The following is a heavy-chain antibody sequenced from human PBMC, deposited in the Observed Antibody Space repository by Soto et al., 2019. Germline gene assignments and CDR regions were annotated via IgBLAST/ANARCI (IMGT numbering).Heavy chain of an antibody. Sequence: QVQLQESGPGLVKPSETLSLTCTVSGGSISSYYWSWIRQPPGKGLEWIGYIYYSGSTNYNPSLKSRVTISVDTSKNQFSLKLSSVTAADTAVYYCARDSDSSGYYGSDYWGQGTLVTVSS. V-gene: IGHV4-59*01. J-gene: IGHJ4*02. CDR3: ARDSDSSGYYGSDY. CDR2: IYYSGST. CDR1: GGSISSYY. D-gene: IGHD3-22*01.